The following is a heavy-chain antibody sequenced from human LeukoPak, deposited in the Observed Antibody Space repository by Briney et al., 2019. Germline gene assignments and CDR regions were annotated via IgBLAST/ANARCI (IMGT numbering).Heavy chain of an antibody. CDR2: ISAYNGNT. CDR1: GYTFTNYG. J-gene: IGHJ4*02. D-gene: IGHD2-2*01. CDR3: ARGGAYCTRSSCLDY. V-gene: IGHV1-18*01. Sequence: ASVKVSCKASGYTFTNYGISWVRQAPGQGLEWMGWISAYNGNTNYAQKLQGRVTMTTDTSTSTAYMELRSLTSDDTAVYYCARGGAYCTRSSCLDYWGQGTLVTVSS.